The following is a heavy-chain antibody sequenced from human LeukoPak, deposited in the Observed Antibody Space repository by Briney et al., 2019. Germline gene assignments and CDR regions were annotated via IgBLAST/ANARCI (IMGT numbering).Heavy chain of an antibody. CDR2: ISGYNGNT. CDR3: ARAYSSSWLYYYYYYMDV. J-gene: IGHJ6*03. D-gene: IGHD6-13*01. V-gene: IGHV1-18*01. Sequence: ASVKVSCKASGYTFTSYGISWVRQAPGQGLEWMGWISGYNGNTNYAQKLQGRVTMTTDSSTSTAYMELRSLRSDDTAVYYCARAYSSSWLYYYYYYMDVWGKGTTVTVSS. CDR1: GYTFTSYG.